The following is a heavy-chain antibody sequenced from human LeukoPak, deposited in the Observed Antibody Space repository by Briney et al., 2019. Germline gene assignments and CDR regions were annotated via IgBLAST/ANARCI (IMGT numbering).Heavy chain of an antibody. V-gene: IGHV1-8*03. CDR1: GYSFINDD. D-gene: IGHD1-26*01. Sequence: ASVEVSCKASGYSFINDDINWVRQAPGQGLEWMVWMSPSNGNTGFAQKFQGRVTLTWNTSITTAYMELSSLRSEDTAVYYCASSTGRTLAFDVWGQGTMVSVSS. J-gene: IGHJ3*01. CDR2: MSPSNGNT. CDR3: ASSTGRTLAFDV.